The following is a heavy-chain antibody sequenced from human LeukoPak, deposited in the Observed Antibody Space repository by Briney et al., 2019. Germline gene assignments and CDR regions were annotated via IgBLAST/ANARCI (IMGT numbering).Heavy chain of an antibody. CDR2: INPNSGGT. CDR1: GYTFTGYY. CDR3: AREVASGSWDY. D-gene: IGHD3-10*01. J-gene: IGHJ4*02. V-gene: IGHV1-2*02. Sequence: GASVKVSCKAFGYTFTGYYMHWVRQAPGQGLEWMGWINPNSGGTNYAQKIQGRVTMTRDTSISTAYMELSSLRSDDTAVYYCAREVASGSWDYWGQGTLVTVSS.